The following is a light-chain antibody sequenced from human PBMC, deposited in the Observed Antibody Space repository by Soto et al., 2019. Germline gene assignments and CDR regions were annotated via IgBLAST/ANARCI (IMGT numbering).Light chain of an antibody. CDR1: SNDIGVFNY. Sequence: ALTQPASVSGSPGQSITISCTGTSNDIGVFNYVSWYQQHPGKAPKLIIYEVSSRPSGVSNRFSGSKSGNTASLTISGLQSEDEGDYYCSSYIRSSLYVFGIGTKVTVL. J-gene: IGLJ1*01. V-gene: IGLV2-14*01. CDR2: EVS. CDR3: SSYIRSSLYV.